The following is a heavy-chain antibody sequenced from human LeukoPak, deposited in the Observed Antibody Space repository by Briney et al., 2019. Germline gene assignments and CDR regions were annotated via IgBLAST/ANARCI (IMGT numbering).Heavy chain of an antibody. CDR3: ARGGGVAGTPYNPYDY. CDR2: IYYSGST. V-gene: IGHV4-39*07. CDR1: GGSISSSSYY. Sequence: PSETLSLTCTVSGGSISSSSYYWGWIRQPPGKGLEWIGSIYYSGSTNYNPSLKSRVTISVDTSKNQFSLKLSSVTAADTAVYYCARGGGVAGTPYNPYDYWGQGTLVTVSS. D-gene: IGHD6-19*01. J-gene: IGHJ4*02.